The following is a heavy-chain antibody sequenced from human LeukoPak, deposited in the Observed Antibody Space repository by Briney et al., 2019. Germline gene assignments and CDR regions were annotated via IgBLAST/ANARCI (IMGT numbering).Heavy chain of an antibody. Sequence: PGGSLRLSCAASGFTFSSYSMNWVRQAPGKGLEWVSSISSSSSYIYYADSVKGRFTISRDNAKNSLYLQMNSLRAEDTAVYYCARDPYDFWSGYPGNWFDPWGQGTLVTVSS. CDR2: ISSSSSYI. V-gene: IGHV3-21*01. CDR1: GFTFSSYS. CDR3: ARDPYDFWSGYPGNWFDP. D-gene: IGHD3-3*01. J-gene: IGHJ5*02.